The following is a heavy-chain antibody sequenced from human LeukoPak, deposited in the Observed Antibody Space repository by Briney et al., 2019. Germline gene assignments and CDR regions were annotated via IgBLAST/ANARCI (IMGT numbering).Heavy chain of an antibody. Sequence: SETLSLTCTVSGGSISSGDYYWSWIRQPPGKGLEWIGYIYYSGSTYYNPSLKSRVTISVDTSKNQFSLKLSSVTAADTAVYYCAREDGAHGEGIFDYWGQGTLVTVSS. CDR1: GGSISSGDYY. CDR2: IYYSGST. J-gene: IGHJ4*02. V-gene: IGHV4-30-4*01. CDR3: AREDGAHGEGIFDY. D-gene: IGHD4-17*01.